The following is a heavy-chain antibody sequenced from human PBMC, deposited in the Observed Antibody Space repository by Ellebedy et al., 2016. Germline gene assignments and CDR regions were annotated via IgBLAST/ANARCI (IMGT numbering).Heavy chain of an antibody. CDR2: IKEDGSEK. CDR1: GFSFSNYW. V-gene: IGHV3-7*01. J-gene: IGHJ4*02. D-gene: IGHD3-3*01. CDR3: ARDGSEWSRDY. Sequence: GGSLRLSXAASGFSFSNYWMSWVRQAPGKGLEWVANIKEDGSEKHYVDSVKGRFTISRDNAKNSLYLQMNSLRVEDTAVYYCARDGSEWSRDYWGQGTLVTVSS.